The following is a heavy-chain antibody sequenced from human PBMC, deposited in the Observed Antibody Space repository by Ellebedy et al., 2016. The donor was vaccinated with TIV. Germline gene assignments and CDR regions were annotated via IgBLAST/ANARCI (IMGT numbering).Heavy chain of an antibody. V-gene: IGHV3-15*01. CDR1: GFTFNSAW. D-gene: IGHD1-1*01. CDR2: IQNKANGEAT. Sequence: GGSLRLXCAASGFTFNSAWMNWVRQAPGKGLEWVGRIQNKANGEATDYTAPVKGRFTISRDDSEDTLYLQMNSLRAEDTAVYYCVTYNRREFEYWGQGTLVTVSS. CDR3: VTYNRREFEY. J-gene: IGHJ4*02.